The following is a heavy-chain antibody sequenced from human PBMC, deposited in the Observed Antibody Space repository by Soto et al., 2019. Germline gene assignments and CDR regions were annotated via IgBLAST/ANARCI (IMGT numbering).Heavy chain of an antibody. D-gene: IGHD6-13*01. Sequence: QITLKESGPTLVKPTQTLTLTCTFSGFSLSSSGVGVGWIRQPPGKALEWLALIYWDNYKQYSPSLKNRFPITKDPSKNQVVLTMTKMEPVDTGTYYCARVMGSGTVGVFDYWGQGTLFTVSS. CDR1: GFSLSSSGVG. J-gene: IGHJ4*02. CDR3: ARVMGSGTVGVFDY. V-gene: IGHV2-5*02. CDR2: IYWDNYK.